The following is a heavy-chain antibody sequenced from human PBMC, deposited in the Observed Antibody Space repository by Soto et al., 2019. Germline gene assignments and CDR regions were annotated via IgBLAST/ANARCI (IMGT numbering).Heavy chain of an antibody. V-gene: IGHV4-59*01. CDR2: IYDSGST. D-gene: IGHD3-16*01. J-gene: IGHJ4*02. CDR3: TRERGTVGEFDY. CDR1: GGSISSYY. Sequence: QVQLQESGPGLVKPSETLSLTCTVSGGSISSYYWSWIRQPPGKGLEWIGYIYDSGSTNYNPSLTSRVTRSVDTSKNQFSLKLSSVTAAGTAVYYCTRERGTVGEFDYWGQGTLVTVSS.